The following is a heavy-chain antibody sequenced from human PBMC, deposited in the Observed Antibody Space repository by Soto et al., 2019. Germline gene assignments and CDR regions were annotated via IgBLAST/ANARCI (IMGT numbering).Heavy chain of an antibody. CDR2: ITSSSDYI. Sequence: EVQVVESGGGLVKPGGSLRLSCIGSGFTFSTYSMNWVRQAPGRGLEWVSSITSSSDYIHYADSVKGRFTISRDNAKRSLDLQMDSLRAEDTAIYYGTRDEKFYASGRGFDPWGQGTLVTVSS. D-gene: IGHD3-10*01. V-gene: IGHV3-21*01. CDR3: TRDEKFYASGRGFDP. CDR1: GFTFSTYS. J-gene: IGHJ5*02.